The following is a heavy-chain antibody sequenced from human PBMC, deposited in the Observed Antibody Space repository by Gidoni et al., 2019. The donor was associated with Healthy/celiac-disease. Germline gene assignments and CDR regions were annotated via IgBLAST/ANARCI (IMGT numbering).Heavy chain of an antibody. CDR1: GFTFDDYA. V-gene: IGHV3-9*01. CDR2: ISWNSGSI. CDR3: AKDNYYGSGIPGY. Sequence: EVQLVESGGGLVQPGRSLRLSCAASGFTFDDYAMHWVRQAPGKGLEWVSGISWNSGSIGYADSVKGRFTISRDNAKNSLYLQMNSLRAEDTALYYCAKDNYYGSGIPGYWGQGTLVTVSS. D-gene: IGHD3-10*01. J-gene: IGHJ4*02.